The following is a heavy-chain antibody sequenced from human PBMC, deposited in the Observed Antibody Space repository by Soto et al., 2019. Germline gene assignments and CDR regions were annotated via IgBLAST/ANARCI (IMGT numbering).Heavy chain of an antibody. CDR3: ARQTLEAYYDFWSGYYGNWFDP. J-gene: IGHJ5*02. CDR1: GGSISSSSYY. D-gene: IGHD3-3*01. V-gene: IGHV4-39*01. CDR2: IYYSGST. Sequence: SETLSLTCTVSGGSISSSSYYWGWIRQPPGKGLEWIGSIYYSGSTYYNPSLKSRVTISVDTSKNQFSLKLSSVTAADTAVYYCARQTLEAYYDFWSGYYGNWFDPWGQGTRVTVSS.